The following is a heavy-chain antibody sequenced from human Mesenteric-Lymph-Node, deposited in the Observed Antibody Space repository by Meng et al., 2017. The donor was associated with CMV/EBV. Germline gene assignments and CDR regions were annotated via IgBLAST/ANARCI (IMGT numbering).Heavy chain of an antibody. V-gene: IGHV3-30*04. Sequence: GESLKISCAVSGFTLNNYAMHWVRQAPGKGLDWVAVISYDGSNKYYADSVKGRFTISRDNSKNTLYLQMNSLRAEDTAVYYCARDRGGSYYYWGQGTLVTVSS. J-gene: IGHJ4*02. CDR2: ISYDGSNK. CDR1: GFTLNNYA. CDR3: ARDRGGSYYY. D-gene: IGHD1-26*01.